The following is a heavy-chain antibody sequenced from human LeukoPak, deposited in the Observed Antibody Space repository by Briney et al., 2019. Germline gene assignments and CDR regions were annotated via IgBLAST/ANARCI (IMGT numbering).Heavy chain of an antibody. Sequence: GGSLILSCTASGFTFGDYAMSWVRQAPGKGLEWVGFIRSKAYGGTTEYAASVKGRFTISRDDSKSIAYLQMNSLKTEDTAVYYCTRGITFGGVIVIGFDYWGQGALVTVSS. J-gene: IGHJ4*02. D-gene: IGHD3-16*02. CDR1: GFTFGDYA. CDR2: IRSKAYGGTT. CDR3: TRGITFGGVIVIGFDY. V-gene: IGHV3-49*04.